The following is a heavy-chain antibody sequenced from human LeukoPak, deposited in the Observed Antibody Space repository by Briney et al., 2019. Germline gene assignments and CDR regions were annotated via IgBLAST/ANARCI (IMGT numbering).Heavy chain of an antibody. V-gene: IGHV4-39*07. J-gene: IGHJ5*02. CDR3: ARDGGATGGFDP. D-gene: IGHD3-16*01. CDR1: GGSISRGYYY. Sequence: SETLSLTCTVSGGSISRGYYYWGWIRQPPGKGLEWIGSMYNSGSTYYNPSLKSRVTIYEDTSKIQFSLKLTSVTAADTAVYYCARDGGATGGFDPWGQGTLVTVSS. CDR2: MYNSGST.